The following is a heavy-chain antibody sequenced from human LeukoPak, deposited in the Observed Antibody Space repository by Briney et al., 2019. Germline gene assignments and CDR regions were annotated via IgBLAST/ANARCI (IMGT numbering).Heavy chain of an antibody. CDR1: GYTFIGYY. D-gene: IGHD3-3*01. CDR2: INPNSGGT. Sequence: ASVKVSCKASGYTFIGYYMYWGRHAPGQGLEWMGWINPNSGGTNYAQKFQGRVTMTRDTSISTAHMELSRLRSDDTAVYYCARDGNYDFWSGHNWFDPWGQGTLVTVSS. J-gene: IGHJ5*02. CDR3: ARDGNYDFWSGHNWFDP. V-gene: IGHV1-2*02.